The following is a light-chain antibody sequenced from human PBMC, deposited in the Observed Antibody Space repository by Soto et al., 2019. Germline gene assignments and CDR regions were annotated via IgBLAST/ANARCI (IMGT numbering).Light chain of an antibody. CDR3: LHDYNFPRT. Sequence: AIQMTQSPSSLSASVGDTVTITCQASQGIRRDLSWYQQKPGKAPNLLIYSASELQNGVPSRFRGSGSGTDFTLTISGLQPEDFVTYYCLHDYNFPRTFGQGTKVEI. CDR2: SAS. CDR1: QGIRRD. V-gene: IGKV1-6*01. J-gene: IGKJ1*01.